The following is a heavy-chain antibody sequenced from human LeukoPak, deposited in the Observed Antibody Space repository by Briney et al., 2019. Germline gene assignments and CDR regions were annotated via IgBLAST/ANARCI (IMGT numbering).Heavy chain of an antibody. CDR2: ISYDGSNK. Sequence: PGGSLRLSCAASGFTFSSYAMHWVRQASGKGLEWVAVISYDGSNKYYADSVKGRFTISRDNSKNTLYLQMNSLRAEDTAVYYCARENIVVVTAIAGFDYWGQGTLVTVSS. CDR1: GFTFSSYA. D-gene: IGHD2-21*02. V-gene: IGHV3-30*04. CDR3: ARENIVVVTAIAGFDY. J-gene: IGHJ4*02.